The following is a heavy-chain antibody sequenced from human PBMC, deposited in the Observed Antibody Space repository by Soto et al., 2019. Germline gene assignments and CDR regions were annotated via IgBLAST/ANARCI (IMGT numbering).Heavy chain of an antibody. CDR3: ASDYGANSDLDY. Sequence: GGSLRLSCAASGFTFSSYAMHWVRQAPGKGLEWVTLISYDGSDKYYADSVKGRFTISRDNSKNTLYLQMHSLRTEDTAVYYCASDYGANSDLDYWGLGTLVTVSS. J-gene: IGHJ4*02. CDR1: GFTFSSYA. CDR2: ISYDGSDK. D-gene: IGHD4-17*01. V-gene: IGHV3-30*04.